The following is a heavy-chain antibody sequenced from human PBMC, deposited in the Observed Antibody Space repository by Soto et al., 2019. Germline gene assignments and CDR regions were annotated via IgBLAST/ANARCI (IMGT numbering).Heavy chain of an antibody. V-gene: IGHV4-31*03. D-gene: IGHD3-9*01. J-gene: IGHJ5*02. CDR3: ARSQYYDILTGSNCFDP. CDR2: IYYSGST. CDR1: GGSISSGGYY. Sequence: SETLSLTCTVSGGSISSGGYYWSWIRQHPGKGLEWIGYIYYSGSTYYNPSLKSRVTISVDTSKNQFSLKLSSVTAADTAVYYCARSQYYDILTGSNCFDPWGQGTLVTVSS.